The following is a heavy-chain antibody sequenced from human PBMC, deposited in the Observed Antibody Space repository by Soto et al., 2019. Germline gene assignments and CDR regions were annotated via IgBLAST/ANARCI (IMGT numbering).Heavy chain of an antibody. Sequence: PGGSLRLSCAASGFTFSSYGMHWVRQAPGKGLEWVAVISYDGSNKYYADSVKGRFTISRDNSKNTLYLQMNSLRAEDTAVYYCAKDYGQLVTLIDYWGQGTLVTVSS. CDR3: AKDYGQLVTLIDY. CDR2: ISYDGSNK. CDR1: GFTFSSYG. J-gene: IGHJ4*02. V-gene: IGHV3-30*18. D-gene: IGHD6-13*01.